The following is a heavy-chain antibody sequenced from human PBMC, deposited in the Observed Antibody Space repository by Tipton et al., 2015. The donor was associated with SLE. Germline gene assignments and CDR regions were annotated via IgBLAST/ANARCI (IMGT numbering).Heavy chain of an antibody. CDR1: GGSISSSSYY. CDR3: STVRYDYGMDV. D-gene: IGHD1-1*01. Sequence: TLSLTCTVSGGSISSSSYYWGWIRQPPGKGLEWIGSIYYSGSTYYNPSLKSRVTISADTSKNQFSLKLSSVTAADTAVYYCSTVRYDYGMDVWGQGTTVTVSS. V-gene: IGHV4-39*01. CDR2: IYYSGST. J-gene: IGHJ6*02.